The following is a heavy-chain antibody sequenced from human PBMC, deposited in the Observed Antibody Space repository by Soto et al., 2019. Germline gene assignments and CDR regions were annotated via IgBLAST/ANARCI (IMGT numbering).Heavy chain of an antibody. J-gene: IGHJ4*02. CDR3: ARRVYAPVGTYTIAY. D-gene: IGHD2-8*01. Sequence: NPSLKSRVTISVDTSKNQFSLKLTSVTAADTAVYYCARRVYAPVGTYTIAYWGQGTLVAVSS. V-gene: IGHV4-34*01.